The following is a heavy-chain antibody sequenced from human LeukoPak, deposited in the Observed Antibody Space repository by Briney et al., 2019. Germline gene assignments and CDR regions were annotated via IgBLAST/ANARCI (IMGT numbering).Heavy chain of an antibody. V-gene: IGHV3-21*01. D-gene: IGHD5-24*01. J-gene: IGHJ4*02. Sequence: GGSLRLSCAASGFTFSSYSMNWVRQAPGKGLEWVSSISSSSSYIYYADSVKGRFTISRDNAKNSLYLQMNSPRAEDTAVYYCAREGRYGYTNRGVVDYWGQGTLVTVSS. CDR2: ISSSSSYI. CDR3: AREGRYGYTNRGVVDY. CDR1: GFTFSSYS.